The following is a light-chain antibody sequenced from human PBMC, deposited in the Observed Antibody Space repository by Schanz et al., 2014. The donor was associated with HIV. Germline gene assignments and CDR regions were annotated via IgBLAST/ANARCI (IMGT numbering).Light chain of an antibody. CDR2: RNN. Sequence: QSVLAQPPSVSGAPGQRVTISCSGSSSNIGSNYVYWYQQLPGTAPKLLIYRNNQRPSGVPDRFSGSKSGTSASLVITGLQAEDEADYYCQSYDSSLSGYVFGTGTKLTVL. J-gene: IGLJ1*01. CDR1: SSNIGSNY. CDR3: QSYDSSLSGYV. V-gene: IGLV1-47*01.